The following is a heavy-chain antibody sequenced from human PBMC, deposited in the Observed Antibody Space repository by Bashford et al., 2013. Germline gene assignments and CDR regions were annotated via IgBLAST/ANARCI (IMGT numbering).Heavy chain of an antibody. Sequence: SVKVSCKASGGTFSSYAISWVRQAPGQGLEWMGGIIPIFGTANYAQKFQGRVTITRDTSASTAYMELSSLRSEDTAVYYCAREKLLWFRESYAFDIWGQGTMVTVSS. D-gene: IGHD3-10*01. J-gene: IGHJ3*02. V-gene: IGHV1-69*05. CDR3: AREKLLWFRESYAFDI. CDR1: GGTFSSYA. CDR2: IIPIFGTA.